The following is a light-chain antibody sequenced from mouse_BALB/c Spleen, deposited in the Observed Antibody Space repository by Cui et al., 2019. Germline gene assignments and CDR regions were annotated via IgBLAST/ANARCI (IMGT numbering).Light chain of an antibody. CDR2: AAT. CDR3: QHFWGTPFT. J-gene: IGKJ4*01. Sequence: DIQMTQSPASISVSVGETVTITCRASENIYSNLAWYKQKQGKSPQLLVYAATNLADGVPSRFVGSGSGTQYSLKINSLQSEDFGSYYCQHFWGTPFTFGSGTKLEIK. CDR1: ENIYSN. V-gene: IGKV12-46*01.